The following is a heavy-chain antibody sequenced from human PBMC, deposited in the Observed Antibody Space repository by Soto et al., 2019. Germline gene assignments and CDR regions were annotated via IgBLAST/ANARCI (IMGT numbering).Heavy chain of an antibody. J-gene: IGHJ5*02. CDR2: ISWNSGSI. CDR3: AKDSTNYDILNGFNWFDP. CDR1: GFTFDDYA. Sequence: EVQLVESGGGLVQPGRSLRLSCAASGFTFDDYAMHWVRQAPGKGLEWVSGISWNSGSIGYADSVKGRFTISRDNAKNSLYLQMNSLRAEDTALYYCAKDSTNYDILNGFNWFDPWGQGTLVTVSS. V-gene: IGHV3-9*01. D-gene: IGHD3-9*01.